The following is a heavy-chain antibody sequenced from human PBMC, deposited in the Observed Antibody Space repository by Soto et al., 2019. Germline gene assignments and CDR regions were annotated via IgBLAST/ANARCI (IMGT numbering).Heavy chain of an antibody. Sequence: GGSLRLSCAASGFAFSNYAMSWVRQAPGQGLFWVSAISGTGASTYYADSVKGRFTISRDNSKNTLYLQMNSLRAEDTAVYYCAKSTLGYCSSATCFAFDPWG. CDR1: GFAFSNYA. D-gene: IGHD2-2*01. CDR2: ISGTGAST. CDR3: AKSTLGYCSSATCFAFDP. J-gene: IGHJ5*02. V-gene: IGHV3-23*01.